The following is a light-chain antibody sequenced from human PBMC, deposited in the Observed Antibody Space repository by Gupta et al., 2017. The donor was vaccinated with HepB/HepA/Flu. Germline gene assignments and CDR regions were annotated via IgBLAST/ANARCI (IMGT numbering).Light chain of an antibody. CDR2: AAS. V-gene: IGKV1-9*01. J-gene: IGKJ5*01. CDR3: LQLSSYPLT. CDR1: QGISSS. Sequence: DIQLTPSPSFLSASVGDRVTITCRASQGISSSLAWYQQKPGKAPKLLIYAASTLQRGVPSRFRGSGSGAEFTLTVSSLQPEDFATYYCLQLSSYPLTFGRGTRLDI.